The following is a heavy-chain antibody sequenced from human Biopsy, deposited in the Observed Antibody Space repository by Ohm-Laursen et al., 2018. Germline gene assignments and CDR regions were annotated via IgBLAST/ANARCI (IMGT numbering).Heavy chain of an antibody. D-gene: IGHD5-24*01. CDR2: IIPIFGTA. CDR3: ARDVEGFYSYAMDV. Sequence: SVKVSCKASGYTFTTYAISWVRQAPGQGLEWMGGIIPIFGTANYAQKFQGRVTITADESTSTAYMELNSLRAEDTAVYYCARDVEGFYSYAMDVWGQGTTVTVSS. V-gene: IGHV1-69*13. J-gene: IGHJ6*02. CDR1: GYTFTTYA.